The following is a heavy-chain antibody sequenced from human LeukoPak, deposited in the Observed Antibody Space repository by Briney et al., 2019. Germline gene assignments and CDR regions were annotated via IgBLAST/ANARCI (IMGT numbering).Heavy chain of an antibody. J-gene: IGHJ4*02. D-gene: IGHD1-26*01. CDR3: ARGSVVGATERSGPFRY. CDR2: ISAYNGNT. CDR1: GYTFTGYY. V-gene: IGHV1-18*04. Sequence: ASVKVSCKASGYTFTGYYMHWVRQAPGQGLEWMGWISAYNGNTNYAQKLQGRVTMTTDTSTSTAYMELRSLRSDDTAVYYCARGSVVGATERSGPFRYWGQGTLATVSS.